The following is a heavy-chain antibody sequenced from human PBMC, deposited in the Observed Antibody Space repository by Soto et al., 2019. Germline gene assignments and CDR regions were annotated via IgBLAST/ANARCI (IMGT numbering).Heavy chain of an antibody. D-gene: IGHD7-27*01. J-gene: IGHJ4*02. CDR2: IYYSGST. CDR1: GGSISSTNYY. V-gene: IGHV4-31*03. CDR3: ARDWVFDY. Sequence: PSETLSLTCTVSGGSISSTNYYWSWIRQHPGKGLEWIGYIYYSGSTYYNPSLKSRVTISVDTSKNQFSLKLSSVTAADTAVYYCARDWVFDYWGQGTLVTVSS.